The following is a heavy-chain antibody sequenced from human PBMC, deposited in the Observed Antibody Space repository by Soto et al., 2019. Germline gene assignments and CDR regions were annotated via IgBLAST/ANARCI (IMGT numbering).Heavy chain of an antibody. CDR2: ISGSGGRT. V-gene: IGHV3-23*01. Sequence: VQLLESGGGLVQPGGSLRLSCAASGFTFSDYAMSWVRQAPGKGLEWVSAISGSGGRTYYADSVKGRFTISRDNSKNTLYLQMNSLTAEDTAVYYCAKSYYGSGSSYFDYWGQGTLVTVSS. J-gene: IGHJ4*02. CDR3: AKSYYGSGSSYFDY. CDR1: GFTFSDYA. D-gene: IGHD3-10*01.